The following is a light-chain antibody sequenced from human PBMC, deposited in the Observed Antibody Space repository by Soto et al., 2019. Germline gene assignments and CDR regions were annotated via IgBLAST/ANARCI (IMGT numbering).Light chain of an antibody. J-gene: IGKJ5*01. Sequence: EFVLTPSPVTLSLSPGERATLSCRASQSFRGLLAWYQQKPGQAPRLLIYDAYNRATGIPPRFSGSGSGTDFTLTISSLEPEDSAVYYCQQRHMWPITFGQGTRLEIK. V-gene: IGKV3-11*01. CDR3: QQRHMWPIT. CDR2: DAY. CDR1: QSFRGL.